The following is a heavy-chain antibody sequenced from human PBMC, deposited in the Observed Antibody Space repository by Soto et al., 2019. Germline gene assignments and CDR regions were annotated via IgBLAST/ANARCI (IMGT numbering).Heavy chain of an antibody. CDR3: ARRTVNIRTFYSGLKTHCFDY. CDR2: IYYSGST. CDR1: GDSMISSDYY. D-gene: IGHD6-19*01. V-gene: IGHV4-39*01. J-gene: IGHJ4*02. Sequence: PSETHSHTCTVSGDSMISSDYYWGWIRKPPGKGLEWIGSIYYSGSTYYNPSLQSRVAISVDTSKNQFSLKLKSVTAADTAIYYCARRTVNIRTFYSGLKTHCFDYWGQGAPVTVSS.